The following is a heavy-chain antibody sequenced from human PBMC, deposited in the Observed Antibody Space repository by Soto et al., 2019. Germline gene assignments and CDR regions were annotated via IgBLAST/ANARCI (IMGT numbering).Heavy chain of an antibody. V-gene: IGHV1-69*06. Sequence: QVQLVQSGAEVKKPGSSVKVSCKASGGTFSSYAISWVRQAPGQGLEWMGGSIPIFGTANYAQKFQGRVTITADKSTSTAYMELSSLRSEDTAVYYCALRGYYYDSSGYYGSYWGQGTLVTVSS. CDR3: ALRGYYYDSSGYYGSY. J-gene: IGHJ4*02. CDR1: GGTFSSYA. D-gene: IGHD3-22*01. CDR2: SIPIFGTA.